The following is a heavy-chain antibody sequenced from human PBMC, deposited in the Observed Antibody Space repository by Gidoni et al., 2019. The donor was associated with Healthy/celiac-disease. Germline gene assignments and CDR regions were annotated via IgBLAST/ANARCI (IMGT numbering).Heavy chain of an antibody. D-gene: IGHD3-3*01. CDR2: INPNSGGT. CDR3: ASQTGTYYDFWSGYYLDY. V-gene: IGHV1-2*02. CDR1: GYTFTGSY. J-gene: IGHJ4*02. Sequence: QVQLVQSGAEVKKPGASVKVSCKASGYTFTGSYMHWVRQAPGQGLEWMGWINPNSGGTNYAQKFQGRVTMTRDTSISTAYMELSRLRSDDTAVYYCASQTGTYYDFWSGYYLDYWGQGTLVTVSS.